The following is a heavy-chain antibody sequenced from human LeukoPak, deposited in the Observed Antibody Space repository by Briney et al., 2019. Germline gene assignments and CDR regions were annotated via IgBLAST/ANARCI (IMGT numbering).Heavy chain of an antibody. CDR1: GFTFSTYG. D-gene: IGHD3-22*01. J-gene: IGHJ6*03. V-gene: IGHV3-48*04. CDR3: ARSPHSSGSAGYYYYYYMDV. CDR2: ISSSSSTI. Sequence: GRSLRLSCAASGFTFSTYGMHWVRQAPGKGLEWVSYISSSSSTIYYADSVKGRFTISRDNSKNSLYLQMNSLRAEDTAVYYCARSPHSSGSAGYYYYYYMDVWGKGTTVTVSS.